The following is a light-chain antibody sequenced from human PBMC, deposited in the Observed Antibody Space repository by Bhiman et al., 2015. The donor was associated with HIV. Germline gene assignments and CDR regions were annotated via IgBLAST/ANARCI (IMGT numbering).Light chain of an antibody. V-gene: IGLV3-1*01. J-gene: IGLJ2*01. CDR2: QNN. CDR3: QTWDNYTPVI. Sequence: SYELAQPPSVSLSPGQTATITCSGDKLGEKFASWYQQKPGQSPILIIYQNNKRPSGIPERFSGSASGNTATLTISGTQAMDEADYYCQTWDNYTPVIFGGGTKLSVL. CDR1: KLGEKF.